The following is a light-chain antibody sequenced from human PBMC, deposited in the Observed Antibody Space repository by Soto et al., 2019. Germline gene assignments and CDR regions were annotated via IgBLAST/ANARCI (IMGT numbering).Light chain of an antibody. CDR2: DAS. V-gene: IGKV1-5*01. Sequence: DIHITQSPSSLSVSVGDRVTITCRTSPNINAWLAWYQQRPGQAPKLLIYDASTVQSGVPSRFSGSGSGTEFTLTISSLQADDFATYYCQQYNRYSPTFGQGTKVDIK. CDR1: PNINAW. CDR3: QQYNRYSPT. J-gene: IGKJ1*01.